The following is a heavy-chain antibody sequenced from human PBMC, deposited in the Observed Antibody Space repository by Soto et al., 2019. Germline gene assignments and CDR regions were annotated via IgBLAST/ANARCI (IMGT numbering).Heavy chain of an antibody. CDR3: GRQRDGYNYRYFDY. J-gene: IGHJ4*02. V-gene: IGHV4-31*03. D-gene: IGHD5-12*01. CDR2: IYYSGST. Sequence: SETLSLTCTISGGSISSGGYYWSWIRQHPGKGLEWIGYIYYSGSTYYNQSLKSRVTISVDTSKNQFSLNWPSVTAGDTAVYYCGRQRDGYNYRYFDYWGQGTLVTVSS. CDR1: GGSISSGGYY.